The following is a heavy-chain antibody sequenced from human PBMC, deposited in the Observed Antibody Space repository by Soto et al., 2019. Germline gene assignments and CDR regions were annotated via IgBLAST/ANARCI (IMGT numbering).Heavy chain of an antibody. J-gene: IGHJ5*02. CDR3: ARDHTPRYNWNYFSWFDP. D-gene: IGHD1-7*01. CDR1: GGSFSGFY. CDR2: INHSGTT. V-gene: IGHV4-34*01. Sequence: SETLSLTCAVYGGSFSGFYWSWIRQPPGKGLEWIGEINHSGTTNSNPSLKSRVTISVDTSKNQFSLKLSSVTAADTAVYYCARDHTPRYNWNYFSWFDPWGQGTLVTVSS.